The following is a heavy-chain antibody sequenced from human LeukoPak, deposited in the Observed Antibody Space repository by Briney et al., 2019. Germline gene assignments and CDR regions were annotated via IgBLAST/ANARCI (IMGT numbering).Heavy chain of an antibody. Sequence: PSQTLSLTCTVSGGSISSGGYYWGWIRQPPGKGLEWIGSIYYSGSTYYNPSLKSRVTISVDTSKNQFSLKLSSVTAADMAVYYCARHYQDLYDFWSGPTYYFDYWGQGTLVTVSS. CDR1: GGSISSGGYY. CDR2: IYYSGST. CDR3: ARHYQDLYDFWSGPTYYFDY. D-gene: IGHD3-3*01. J-gene: IGHJ4*02. V-gene: IGHV4-39*01.